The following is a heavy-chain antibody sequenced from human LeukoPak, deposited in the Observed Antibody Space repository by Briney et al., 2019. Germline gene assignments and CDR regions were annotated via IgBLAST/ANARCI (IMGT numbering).Heavy chain of an antibody. J-gene: IGHJ4*02. V-gene: IGHV3-23*01. D-gene: IGHD3-16*02. CDR1: GFTFSSYA. Sequence: PGGSLRLSCAASGFTFSSYAMSWVRQAPGKGLEWVSVISGSGDNTYYADSVKGRLTISRDNSKNTLYLQMNSLRAEDTAVYYCARDIVDYWGQGTLVTVSS. CDR3: ARDIVDY. CDR2: ISGSGDNT.